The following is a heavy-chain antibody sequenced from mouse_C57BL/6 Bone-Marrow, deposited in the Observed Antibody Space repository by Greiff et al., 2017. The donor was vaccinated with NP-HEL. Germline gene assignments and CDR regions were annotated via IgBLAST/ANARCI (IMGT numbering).Heavy chain of an antibody. V-gene: IGHV10-1*01. D-gene: IGHD2-12*01. CDR2: IRSKSNNNAT. CDR1: GFSFNTYA. Sequence: EVQLVESGGGLVQPKGSLKLSCAASGFSFNTYAMNWVRQAPGKGLEWVARIRSKSNNNATYYADSVKDRFTISRDDSENMLNLQMNNLKTEDTAMYYCVRQEAYDEGFAYWGQGTLVTVSA. CDR3: VRQEAYDEGFAY. J-gene: IGHJ3*01.